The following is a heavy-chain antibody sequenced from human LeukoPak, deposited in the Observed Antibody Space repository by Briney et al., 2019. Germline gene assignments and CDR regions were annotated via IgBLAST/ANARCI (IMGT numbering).Heavy chain of an antibody. CDR1: GGTFSSYA. J-gene: IGHJ6*02. V-gene: IGHV1-69*13. Sequence: SVNVSCKASGGTFSSYAISWVRQAPGQGLEWMGGIIPIFGTANYAQKFQGRVTITADESTSTAYMELSSLRSEDTAVYYCARGKDYYYGMDVWGQGTTVTVSS. CDR2: IIPIFGTA. CDR3: ARGKDYYYGMDV.